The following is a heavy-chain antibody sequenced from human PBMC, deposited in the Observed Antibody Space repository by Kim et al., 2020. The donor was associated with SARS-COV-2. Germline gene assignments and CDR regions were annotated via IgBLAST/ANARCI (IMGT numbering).Heavy chain of an antibody. CDR3: ARDNASIGLFYYYYVMVV. D-gene: IGHD3-22*01. V-gene: IGHV1-18*01. J-gene: IGHJ6*01. CDR2: INADNGNT. CDR1: GYTFTSYG. Sequence: ASVKVSCKASGYTFTSYGISWVRQAPGQGLEWMGWINADNGNTNYSQKFQGRVTMTTDTSTSTAYMELRSLRSEDTAVYYCARDNASIGLFYYYYVMVVW.